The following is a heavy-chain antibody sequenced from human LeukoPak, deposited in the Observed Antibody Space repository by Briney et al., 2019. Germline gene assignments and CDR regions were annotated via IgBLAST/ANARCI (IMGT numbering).Heavy chain of an antibody. CDR1: GYTFTGYY. Sequence: ASVKVSCKASGYTFTGYYMHWVRQAPGQGLEWMGWINPNSGGTNYAQKFQGRVTMTRDTSISTAYMDLSSLRSDATAVYYCARKNSFYDSSAYDYWGQGTLVAVSS. D-gene: IGHD3-22*01. J-gene: IGHJ4*02. V-gene: IGHV1-2*02. CDR3: ARKNSFYDSSAYDY. CDR2: INPNSGGT.